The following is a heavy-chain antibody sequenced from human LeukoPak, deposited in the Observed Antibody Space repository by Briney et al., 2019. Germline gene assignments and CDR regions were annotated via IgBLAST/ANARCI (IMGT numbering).Heavy chain of an antibody. D-gene: IGHD3-3*01. V-gene: IGHV3-48*03. CDR1: GFTFSSYE. Sequence: GGSLRLSCAASGFTFSSYEMNWVCQAPGKGLEWVSYISSSGSTIYYADSVKGRFTISRDNAKNSLYLQMNSLRAEDTAVYYCARYHDFWSGYGIFDYWGQGTLVTVSS. CDR2: ISSSGSTI. J-gene: IGHJ4*02. CDR3: ARYHDFWSGYGIFDY.